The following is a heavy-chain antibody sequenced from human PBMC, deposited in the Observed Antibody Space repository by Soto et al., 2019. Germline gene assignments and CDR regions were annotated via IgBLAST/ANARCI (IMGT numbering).Heavy chain of an antibody. Sequence: QVQLVESGGGVVQPGRSLRLSCAASGFTFSSYPMHWVRQAPGKGLEWVAFISYDESNKYYADSVKGRFTISRNNSKNTLYLQMNSLRAEDTAVYYCAIVRGSRWYEGAFDIWGQGTMVTVSS. D-gene: IGHD6-13*01. J-gene: IGHJ3*02. V-gene: IGHV3-30-3*01. CDR1: GFTFSSYP. CDR3: AIVRGSRWYEGAFDI. CDR2: ISYDESNK.